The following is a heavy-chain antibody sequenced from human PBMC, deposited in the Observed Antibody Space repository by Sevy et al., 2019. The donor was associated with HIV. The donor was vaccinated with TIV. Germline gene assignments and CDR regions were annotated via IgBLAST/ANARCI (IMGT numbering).Heavy chain of an antibody. V-gene: IGHV1-2*02. CDR1: GYTFTGYY. CDR2: INPNSGGT. J-gene: IGHJ4*02. CDR3: ATPIGYSGYDFRFDY. Sequence: ASVKVSCKASGYTFTGYYMHWVRQAPGQGLEWMGWINPNSGGTNYAQKFQGRVTMSRNTSISTAYMELSRLRSDDTDVYYCATPIGYSGYDFRFDYWGQGALVTVSS. D-gene: IGHD5-12*01.